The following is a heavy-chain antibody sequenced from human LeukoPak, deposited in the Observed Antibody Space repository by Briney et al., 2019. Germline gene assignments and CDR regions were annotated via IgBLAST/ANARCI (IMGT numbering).Heavy chain of an antibody. J-gene: IGHJ4*02. CDR2: ISSTTNYI. V-gene: IGHV3-21*01. D-gene: IGHD2-2*01. CDR1: GFPLSAYS. CDR3: ARVGYCISSTCRNYFDY. Sequence: GGSLRLSCAASGFPLSAYSMNWVRQAPGKGLEWVSSISSTTNYIYYADSVKGRFTISRDNAKNSLYLQMNSLRAEDTAVYYCARVGYCISSTCRNYFDYWGQGTLVTVSS.